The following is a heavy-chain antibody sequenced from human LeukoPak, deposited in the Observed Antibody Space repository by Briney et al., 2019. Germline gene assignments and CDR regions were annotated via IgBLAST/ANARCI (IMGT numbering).Heavy chain of an antibody. J-gene: IGHJ6*03. CDR3: VRDPSYGSCSYYYMDV. CDR2: ISSSRFKI. V-gene: IGHV3-48*03. CDR1: EFTFVRYA. D-gene: IGHD6-6*01. Sequence: GGSLRLSCAASEFTFVRYAMNWVRQAPGKGLERVPYISSSRFKIGYADSVKGRFTISRDNSKNSLYLQMDSLRVEDTAVYYCVRDPSYGSCSYYYMDVWGKGTTVTVS.